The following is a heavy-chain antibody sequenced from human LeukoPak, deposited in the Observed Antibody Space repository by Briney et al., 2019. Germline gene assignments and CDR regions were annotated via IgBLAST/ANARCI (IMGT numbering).Heavy chain of an antibody. Sequence: GGSLRLSCAASGFTLSSYGMTWVRQAPGKGLEWVSAFSASDGSAQYAESVRGRFTISRDNSKNTLYLQMDSLRAEDTAVYYCAKARIAAAGTGAFDGWGQGTTVTVSS. CDR1: GFTLSSYG. CDR2: FSASDGSA. CDR3: AKARIAAAGTGAFDG. J-gene: IGHJ3*01. V-gene: IGHV3-23*01. D-gene: IGHD6-13*01.